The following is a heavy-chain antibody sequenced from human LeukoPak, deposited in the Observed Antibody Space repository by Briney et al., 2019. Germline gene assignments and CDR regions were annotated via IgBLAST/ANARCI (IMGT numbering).Heavy chain of an antibody. CDR2: ISGSGGIT. CDR3: ARDWFHAIDY. V-gene: IGHV3-23*01. D-gene: IGHD2/OR15-2a*01. CDR1: GFTFSNYA. J-gene: IGHJ4*02. Sequence: GGSLRLSCAASGFTFSNYAMNWVRQAPEKGLEWVSVISGSGGITYYTDSVKGRFTISRDNAKNSLYLQMNSLRAEDTAVYYCARDWFHAIDYWGQGTLVTVSS.